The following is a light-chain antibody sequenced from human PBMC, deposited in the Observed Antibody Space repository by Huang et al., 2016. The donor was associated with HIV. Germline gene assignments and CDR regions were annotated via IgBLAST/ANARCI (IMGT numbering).Light chain of an antibody. J-gene: IGKJ2*01. V-gene: IGKV3-15*01. CDR3: QQYSDGYT. CDR2: DTS. Sequence: ETVMTQSPVTLSVSPGERATLSCRASQRVSSNLAWYQQRHGQAPRLLIYDTSTRATGIPARVSGSGSGTEFTLTISGLQSEDFAVYYCQQYSDGYTFGQGTKVDVK. CDR1: QRVSSN.